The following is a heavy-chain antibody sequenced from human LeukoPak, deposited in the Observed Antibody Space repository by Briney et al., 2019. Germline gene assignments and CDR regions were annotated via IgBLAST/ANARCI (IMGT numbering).Heavy chain of an antibody. J-gene: IGHJ4*02. CDR3: AKDHYYDSSGYYSYFDY. V-gene: IGHV3-23*01. CDR2: ISGSGGST. CDR1: GFTFNSYA. Sequence: PGGSLRLSCAASGFTFNSYAMSWVRQAPGKGLEWVSAISGSGGSTYYADSVKGRFTISRDNSKNTLYLQMNSLRAEDTAVYYCAKDHYYDSSGYYSYFDYWGQGTLVTVSS. D-gene: IGHD3-22*01.